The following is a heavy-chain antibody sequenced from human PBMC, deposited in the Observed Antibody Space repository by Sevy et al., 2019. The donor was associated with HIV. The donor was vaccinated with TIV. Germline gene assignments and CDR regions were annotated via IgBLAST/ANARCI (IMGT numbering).Heavy chain of an antibody. V-gene: IGHV3-53*01. D-gene: IGHD2-15*01. J-gene: IGHJ4*02. CDR3: ARFSGGSKGTAFDY. CDR1: GFTVNTNY. CDR2: IYSGGST. Sequence: GGSLRLSCTASGFTVNTNYMSWVRQAPEKGLEWVSVIYSGGSTSYADSVKGRFTISRDNSKNTGYLQMNSLRAEDTAVYYCARFSGGSKGTAFDYWGQGTLVTVSS.